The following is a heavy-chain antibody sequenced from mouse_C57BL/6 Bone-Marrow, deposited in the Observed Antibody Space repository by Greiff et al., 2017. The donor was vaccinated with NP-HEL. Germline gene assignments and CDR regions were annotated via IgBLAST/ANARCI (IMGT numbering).Heavy chain of an antibody. CDR2: IRLKSDNYAT. J-gene: IGHJ2*01. Sequence: EVQLQESGGGLVQPGGSMKLSCVASGFTFSNYWMNWVRQSPEKGLEWVAQIRLKSDNYATHYAESVKGRFTISRDDSKSSVYLQMNNLRAEDTGIYYCTTFYYYGSSGDYWGQGTTLTVSS. D-gene: IGHD1-1*01. CDR3: TTFYYYGSSGDY. CDR1: GFTFSNYW. V-gene: IGHV6-3*01.